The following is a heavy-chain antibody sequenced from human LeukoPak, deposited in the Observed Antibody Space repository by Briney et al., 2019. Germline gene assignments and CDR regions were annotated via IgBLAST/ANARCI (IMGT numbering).Heavy chain of an antibody. CDR2: ISGSGGST. J-gene: IGHJ4*02. D-gene: IGHD3-3*01. Sequence: GGSLRLSCAASGFTFDDYGMSWVRQAPGKGLEWVSAISGSGGSTYYADSVKGRFTISRDNSKNTLYLQMNSLRAEDTAVYYCAKIPSITIFGVVTDYWGQGTLVTVSS. CDR1: GFTFDDYG. CDR3: AKIPSITIFGVVTDY. V-gene: IGHV3-23*01.